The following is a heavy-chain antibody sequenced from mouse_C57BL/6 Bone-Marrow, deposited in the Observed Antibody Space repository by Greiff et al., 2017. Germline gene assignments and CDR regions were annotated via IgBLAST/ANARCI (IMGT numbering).Heavy chain of an antibody. D-gene: IGHD2-12*01. CDR2: ISSGSSTI. CDR1: GFTFSDYG. CDR3: AKGYSSWFAY. V-gene: IGHV5-17*01. J-gene: IGHJ3*01. Sequence: EVKLMESGGGLVKPGGSLTLSCAASGFTFSDYGMHWVRQAPEKGLEWVAYISSGSSTIYSADTVKGRFTISRDNAKNTLFLQMTSLRSEDTAMYYCAKGYSSWFAYCGQGTLVTVSA.